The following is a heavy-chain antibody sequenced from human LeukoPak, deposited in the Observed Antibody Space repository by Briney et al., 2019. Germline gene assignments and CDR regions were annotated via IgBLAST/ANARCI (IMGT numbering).Heavy chain of an antibody. V-gene: IGHV3-48*03. CDR3: ARGSLRSAYGFDH. J-gene: IGHJ4*02. D-gene: IGHD5-12*01. CDR2: SSSSGSTI. Sequence: PGGSLRLSCAASGFTFSSYEMNWVRQAPGKGLEWVSHSSSSGSTIYYAGSVKGRFTIARDNAKNSVYLQMNSLRAEDTAVYYCARGSLRSAYGFDHWGQGTLVTVSS. CDR1: GFTFSSYE.